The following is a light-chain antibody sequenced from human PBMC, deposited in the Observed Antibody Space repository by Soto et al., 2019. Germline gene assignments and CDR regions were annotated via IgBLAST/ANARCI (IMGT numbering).Light chain of an antibody. CDR1: QSVSNY. CDR2: GAS. Sequence: DIVLTQSPATLSLSPGERATVSCRTSQSVSNYLAWYQQKPGQPPRLLIYGASNRATGIPARFSGSGSGTDFTLTISSLEPEDFADYYCQQRSSTWTFGQGTRVEI. J-gene: IGKJ1*01. V-gene: IGKV3-11*01. CDR3: QQRSSTWT.